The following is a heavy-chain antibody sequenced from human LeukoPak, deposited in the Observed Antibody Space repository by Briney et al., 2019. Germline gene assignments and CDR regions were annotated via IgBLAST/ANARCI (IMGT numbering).Heavy chain of an antibody. V-gene: IGHV4-39*01. CDR1: DGSISSSSYY. J-gene: IGHJ4*02. Sequence: SETLSLTCTVSDGSISSSSYYWGWVRQPPGKGLEWIGSIHYSGSTYYNPSLKSRLTMSVDTSKNQFSLKLSSVTAADTAVYYCASYCSGGTCYLGFDYWGQGTLVTVSS. D-gene: IGHD2-15*01. CDR2: IHYSGST. CDR3: ASYCSGGTCYLGFDY.